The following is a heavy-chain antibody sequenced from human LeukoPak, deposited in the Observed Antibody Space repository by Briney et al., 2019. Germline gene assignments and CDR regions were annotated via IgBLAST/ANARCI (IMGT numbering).Heavy chain of an antibody. Sequence: SEALSLTCTVSGGSTGTRSYYWGWIRQPPGKGLEWIGSFYYSGSTYRNPSLKSRVTISVDTSKNQFSLMLSSVTAADTAVYYCAGWDCSGGSCLPLWYFDLWGRGTLVTVSS. J-gene: IGHJ2*01. CDR1: GGSTGTRSYY. CDR3: AGWDCSGGSCLPLWYFDL. CDR2: FYYSGST. D-gene: IGHD2-15*01. V-gene: IGHV4-39*01.